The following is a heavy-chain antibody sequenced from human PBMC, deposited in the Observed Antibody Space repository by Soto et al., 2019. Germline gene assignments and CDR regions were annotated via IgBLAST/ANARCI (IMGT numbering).Heavy chain of an antibody. D-gene: IGHD3-3*01. Sequence: QVQLVESGGGLVKPGGSLRLSCAASGFSFSDYYMSWIRQAPGKGLEWVSYISGSGSTIYYADSVKGRFTNSRDNAKNSLYLQMNSLGAEDTAVYYCARDYDFWTGYYPYYCMDVWGKGTTVTVSS. J-gene: IGHJ6*03. V-gene: IGHV3-11*01. CDR2: ISGSGSTI. CDR1: GFSFSDYY. CDR3: ARDYDFWTGYYPYYCMDV.